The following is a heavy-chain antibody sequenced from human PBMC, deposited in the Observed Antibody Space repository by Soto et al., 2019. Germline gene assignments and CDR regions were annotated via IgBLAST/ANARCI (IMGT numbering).Heavy chain of an antibody. CDR3: AKDILEWLFGSGDYYYYGMDV. CDR1: GGTFSTYS. CDR2: IIPMLGKT. V-gene: IGHV1-69*12. J-gene: IGHJ6*01. D-gene: IGHD3-3*01. Sequence: QVQLVQSGTEVKKPGSSVKVSCKASGGTFSTYSISWVRQAPGQGLEWMGGIIPMLGKTNYAQKFQGRVTITADESTSTAYMDLSSLRSDDTVVYYCAKDILEWLFGSGDYYYYGMDVW.